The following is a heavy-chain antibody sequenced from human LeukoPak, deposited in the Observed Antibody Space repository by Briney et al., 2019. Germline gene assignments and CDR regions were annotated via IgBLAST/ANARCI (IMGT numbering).Heavy chain of an antibody. Sequence: SVTVSCTASGGTFSSYAISWVRQAPGQRLEWMGGIIPIFGTANYAQKFQGRVTITADESTSTAYMELSSLRSEDTAVYYCARGKDIDAGSYLAPLDYWGQGTLVTVSS. CDR3: ARGKDIDAGSYLAPLDY. V-gene: IGHV1-69*13. J-gene: IGHJ4*02. CDR1: GGTFSSYA. D-gene: IGHD1-26*01. CDR2: IIPIFGTA.